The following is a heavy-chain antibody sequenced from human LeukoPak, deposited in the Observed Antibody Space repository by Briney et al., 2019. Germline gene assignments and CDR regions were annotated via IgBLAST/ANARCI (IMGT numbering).Heavy chain of an antibody. D-gene: IGHD6-19*01. CDR2: IYYSGST. CDR1: GGSISSYY. CDR3: ARAYGSGWAYWYFDL. J-gene: IGHJ2*01. V-gene: IGHV4-59*01. Sequence: SETLSVTCTVSGGSISSYYWSWIRQPPGKGLEWIGYIYYSGSTNYNPSLKSRVTISVDTSKTQFSLKLNSVTAADTALYYCARAYGSGWAYWYFDLWGRGTLVTVSS.